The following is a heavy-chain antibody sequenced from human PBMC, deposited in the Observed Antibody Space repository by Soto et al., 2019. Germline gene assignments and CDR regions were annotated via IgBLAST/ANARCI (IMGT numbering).Heavy chain of an antibody. D-gene: IGHD2-21*02. V-gene: IGHV4-59*01. CDR1: GGSISSYY. J-gene: IGHJ4*02. CDR3: ARGKYGGNSRLDY. Sequence: SATLSITCTVSGGSISSYYWSWIRQPPGKGLEWIGYIYYSGSTNYNPSLKSRVTISVDTSKNQFSLKLSSVTAADTAVYYCARGKYGGNSRLDYWGQGALVTVSS. CDR2: IYYSGST.